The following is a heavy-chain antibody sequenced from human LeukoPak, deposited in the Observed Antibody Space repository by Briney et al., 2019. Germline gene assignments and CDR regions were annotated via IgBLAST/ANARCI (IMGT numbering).Heavy chain of an antibody. J-gene: IGHJ4*02. CDR3: AKSLLWFGELSDPFDY. Sequence: GGSLRLSCAASGFTFSSYAMSWVRQAPGKGREWVSAISGSGGSTYYADSVKGRFTISRDNYKNTLYLQMNSLRAQDTAVYYCAKSLLWFGELSDPFDYRGQGTLVTVSS. D-gene: IGHD3-10*01. CDR1: GFTFSSYA. V-gene: IGHV3-23*01. CDR2: ISGSGGST.